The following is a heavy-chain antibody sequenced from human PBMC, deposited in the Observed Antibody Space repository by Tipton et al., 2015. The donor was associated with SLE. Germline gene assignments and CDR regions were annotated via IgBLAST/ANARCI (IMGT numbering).Heavy chain of an antibody. CDR3: AREGIYGGNGDFDL. CDR2: IYYSGST. D-gene: IGHD4-23*01. J-gene: IGHJ2*01. CDR1: GGSISSSSYY. Sequence: TLSLTCTVSGGSISSSSYYWGWIRQPPGKGLEWIGSIYYSGSTYYNPSLKSRVTISVDTSKNQFSLKLSSVTAADTAVYYCAREGIYGGNGDFDLWGRGTLVTVSS. V-gene: IGHV4-39*07.